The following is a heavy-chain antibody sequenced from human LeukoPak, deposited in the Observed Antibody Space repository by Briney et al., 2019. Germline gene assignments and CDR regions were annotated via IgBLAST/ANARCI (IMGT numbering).Heavy chain of an antibody. Sequence: SETLSLTCTVSGGSISSGSYYWSWIRQPAGKGLEWIGRIYSSGNTNYNPSLKSRVTISVDKSKNQFSLRLSSVTAADTAVYYCARSGPIAVAGVDYWGQGTLVTVSS. CDR3: ARSGPIAVAGVDY. J-gene: IGHJ4*02. CDR1: GGSISSGSYY. V-gene: IGHV4-61*02. CDR2: IYSSGNT. D-gene: IGHD6-19*01.